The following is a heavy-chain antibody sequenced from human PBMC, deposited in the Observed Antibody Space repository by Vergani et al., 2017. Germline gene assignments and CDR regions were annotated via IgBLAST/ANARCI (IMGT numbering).Heavy chain of an antibody. CDR2: INHTGST. V-gene: IGHV4-34*09. J-gene: IGHJ6*02. CDR3: ARDVPYYGMDV. Sequence: QVQLQESGPGLVKPSETLSLTCTVSGGSISSYYWSWIRQPAGKGLEWIGEINHTGSTNYNPSLKSRVTISVDTSKNQFSLKLSSVTAADTAVYYCARDVPYYGMDVWGQGTTVTVSS. CDR1: GGSISSYY.